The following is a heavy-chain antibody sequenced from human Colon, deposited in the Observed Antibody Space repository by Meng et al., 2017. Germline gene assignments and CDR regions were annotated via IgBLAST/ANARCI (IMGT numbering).Heavy chain of an antibody. Sequence: SAPRLVKPSATPALAVAASGATITTNTSWSRVPQSPQKGLESIVQIDHRGDPYDNPSLKSRGTMSVDRSKSQLSQQLTPVTAATTAVYYCARHAGYYQDYWGQGTLVTVSS. CDR1: GATITTNTS. J-gene: IGHJ4*02. D-gene: IGHD3-22*01. CDR2: IDHRGDP. V-gene: IGHV4-4*02. CDR3: ARHAGYYQDY.